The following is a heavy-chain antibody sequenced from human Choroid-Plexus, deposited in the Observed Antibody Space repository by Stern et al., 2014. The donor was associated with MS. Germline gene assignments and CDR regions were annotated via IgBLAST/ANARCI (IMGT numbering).Heavy chain of an antibody. V-gene: IGHV3-30*18. J-gene: IGHJ5*02. CDR2: VSYDGSNK. CDR1: GFTFGSWA. CDR3: AKDRQYLTYFFDH. D-gene: IGHD2/OR15-2a*01. Sequence: VQLVESGGGGVQPGRPLRLSCVASGFTFGSWAMHWVRQAPGKGLEWVAGVSYDGSNKYYADSVKGRFTISRDNSQNTLYMQMSSLRPEDTAVYYCAKDRQYLTYFFDHWGQGSLVTVSS.